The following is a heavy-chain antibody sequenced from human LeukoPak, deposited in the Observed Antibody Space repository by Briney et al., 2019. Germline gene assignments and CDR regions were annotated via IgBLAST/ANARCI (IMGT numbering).Heavy chain of an antibody. J-gene: IGHJ3*02. CDR2: ISGSGGNT. CDR1: GFTFSSYA. Sequence: RSGGSLRLSCAASGFTFSSYAMSWVRQAPGKGLEWVSTISGSGGNTYYADSVRGRFTISRDNAKNSLYLRMNSLRDEDTAVYYCARDRNSNWYDAFDIWGQGTVVTVSS. D-gene: IGHD6-13*01. V-gene: IGHV3-23*01. CDR3: ARDRNSNWYDAFDI.